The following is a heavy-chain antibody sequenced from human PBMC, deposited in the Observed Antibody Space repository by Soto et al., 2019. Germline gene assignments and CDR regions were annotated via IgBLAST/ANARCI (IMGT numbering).Heavy chain of an antibody. V-gene: IGHV1-18*01. Sequence: QVQLVQSGAEVKKPGASVKVSCKASGYTFTSYGISWVRQAPGQGLEWMGWISAYNGNTNYAQKLKGRVTMTTDTSTSTADMERRSLRSGDTAVYYWARGGGGYCSGCSCYLTPGYWGQGTLVTVSS. CDR1: GYTFTSYG. J-gene: IGHJ4*02. D-gene: IGHD2-15*01. CDR2: ISAYNGNT. CDR3: ARGGGGYCSGCSCYLTPGY.